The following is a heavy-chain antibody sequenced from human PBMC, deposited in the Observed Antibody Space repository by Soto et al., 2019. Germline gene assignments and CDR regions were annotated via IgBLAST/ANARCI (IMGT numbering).Heavy chain of an antibody. CDR1: GFTFIVHS. V-gene: IGHV3-48*02. Sequence: WGSLRLSCAASGFTFIVHSINWCRRSPGKGLEWVSYISSTSSARYYADSVRGRFTISRDNVKYSLYLQMNSLTDEDTAVYYCARASDIYYGMDVWGQGTTVTVSS. D-gene: IGHD3-9*01. CDR3: ARASDIYYGMDV. J-gene: IGHJ6*02. CDR2: ISSTSSAR.